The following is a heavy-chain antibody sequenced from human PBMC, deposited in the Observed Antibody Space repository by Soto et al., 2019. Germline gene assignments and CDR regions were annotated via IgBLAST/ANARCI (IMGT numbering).Heavy chain of an antibody. CDR1: GGSISVEHYH. Sequence: QVQLQESDPGLVRPEQTLSLTCTVSGGSISVEHYHWTWIRQPPGKGLEWIGYIHYSGSVYYNPSLQSRLSMSVDTSKNLFSLKLASVTAADTAVYFCVREDDGGDRDYYGLDVWGQGTTVTVSS. D-gene: IGHD2-21*02. CDR3: VREDDGGDRDYYGLDV. J-gene: IGHJ6*02. V-gene: IGHV4-30-4*01. CDR2: IHYSGSV.